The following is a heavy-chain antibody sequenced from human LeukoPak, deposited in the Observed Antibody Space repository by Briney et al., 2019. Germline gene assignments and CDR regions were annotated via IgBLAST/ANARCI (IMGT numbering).Heavy chain of an antibody. CDR1: GYTFTGYY. Sequence: ASVKVSCKASGYTFTGYYMHWVRQAPGQGREWMGWINPTSGGTNYAQKFQDRVTMTRDTSISTAYMELSRLRSDDTAVYYCARSPHILTGENFDYWGQGTLVTVSS. D-gene: IGHD3-9*01. V-gene: IGHV1-2*02. CDR3: ARSPHILTGENFDY. CDR2: INPTSGGT. J-gene: IGHJ4*02.